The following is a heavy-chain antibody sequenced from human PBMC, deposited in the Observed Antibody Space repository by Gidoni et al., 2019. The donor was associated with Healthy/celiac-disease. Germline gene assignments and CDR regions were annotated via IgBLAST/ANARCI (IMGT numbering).Heavy chain of an antibody. CDR3: ARVRGYGDPFDY. V-gene: IGHV4-59*01. CDR1: GGSISSYY. D-gene: IGHD4-17*01. CDR2: IYYSGST. Sequence: QVQLQESGPGLVTPSETLSLTCTVSGGSISSYYWSWIRQPPGKGLEWIGYIYYSGSTNYNPSLKSRVTISEDTSKNQFSLKLSSVTAADTAVYYCARVRGYGDPFDYWGQGTLVTVSS. J-gene: IGHJ4*02.